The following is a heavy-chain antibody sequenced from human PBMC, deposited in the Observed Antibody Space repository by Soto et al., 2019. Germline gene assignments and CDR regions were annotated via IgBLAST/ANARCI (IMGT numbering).Heavy chain of an antibody. Sequence: EVQLLESGGGLVQPGGSLRLSCAASGFSFSGYAMSWVRQAPGKGLEWVSAIGTTGGRTFYADPVRGRFTISRDDSKNTLSLQMNSLRAEDTAIYYCAQDLGSGWYHYTWFDPWGQGTLVTVSS. D-gene: IGHD6-19*01. V-gene: IGHV3-23*01. CDR1: GFSFSGYA. CDR3: AQDLGSGWYHYTWFDP. CDR2: IGTTGGRT. J-gene: IGHJ5*02.